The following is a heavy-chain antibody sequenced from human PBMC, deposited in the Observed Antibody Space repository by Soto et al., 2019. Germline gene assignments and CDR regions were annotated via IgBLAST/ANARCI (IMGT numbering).Heavy chain of an antibody. D-gene: IGHD6-19*01. CDR1: GGSISTSNW. J-gene: IGHJ4*02. CDR2: IYHSGST. V-gene: IGHV4-4*02. CDR3: AGGAAVAGYYFDY. Sequence: PSETLSLTCAVSGGSISTSNWWSWVRQPPGKGLEWIGEIYHSGSTNYNPSLKSRVTISVDKSKNQFSLKLSSVTAADTAVYYCAGGAAVAGYYFDYWGQGTLVTVSS.